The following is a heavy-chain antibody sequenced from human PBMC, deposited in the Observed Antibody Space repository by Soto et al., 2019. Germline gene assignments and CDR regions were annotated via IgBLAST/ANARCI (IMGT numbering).Heavy chain of an antibody. CDR1: GYRFTSSW. CDR3: ARLGGVGGGGDY. CDR2: IDPTNSNI. J-gene: IGHJ4*03. D-gene: IGHD3-16*01. V-gene: IGHV5-10-1*01. Sequence: GESLKISCAASGYRFTSSWITWVRHIPGKGLEWMATIDPTNSNINYNPSFRGHVTLSVVKSASTAYLEWISLRASDTAIYYCARLGGVGGGGDYWGQGTLVTVSS.